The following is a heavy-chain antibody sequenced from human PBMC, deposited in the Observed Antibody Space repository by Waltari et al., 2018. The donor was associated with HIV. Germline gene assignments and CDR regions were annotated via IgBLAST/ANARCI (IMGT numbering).Heavy chain of an antibody. CDR3: ARGSQHHDH. V-gene: IGHV4-34*01. Sequence: QVQLQQWGTGLLKPSGTLSLRCAIYGTSFSGYYWSWIRQSPALGLEWIGEVSHSGDTNYTPSCACRVSISADISKNQLSLNLTSLTAADTGVYFCARGSQHHDHWGQGTPVTVSS. CDR2: VSHSGDT. J-gene: IGHJ5*02. CDR1: GTSFSGYY.